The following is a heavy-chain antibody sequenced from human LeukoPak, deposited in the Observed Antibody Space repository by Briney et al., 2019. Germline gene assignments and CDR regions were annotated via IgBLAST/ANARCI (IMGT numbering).Heavy chain of an antibody. CDR2: INPTGGST. J-gene: IGHJ5*02. CDR1: GYTFTSYY. Sequence: ASVEVSCKASGYTFTSYYMHWVRQAPGQGLEWMGLINPTGGSTGYEQKFQGRVTMTRDMSTSTDYMELSSLRSEDTAIYYCARDNSVGDNAWWFDPWGQGTLVTVSS. V-gene: IGHV1-46*01. D-gene: IGHD1-26*01. CDR3: ARDNSVGDNAWWFDP.